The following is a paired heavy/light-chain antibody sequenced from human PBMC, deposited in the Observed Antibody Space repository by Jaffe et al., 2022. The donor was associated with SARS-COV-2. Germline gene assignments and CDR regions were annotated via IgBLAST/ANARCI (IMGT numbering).Heavy chain of an antibody. D-gene: IGHD6-13*01. CDR3: ARHRVFGSSWYSPDAYYFDY. Sequence: QLQLQESGPGLVKPSETLSLTCTVSGGSISSSSYYWGWIRQPPGKGLEWIGSIFYSGSTYYNPSLKSRVTISVDTSKNQFSLKLSSVTAADTAVYYCARHRVFGSSWYSPDAYYFDYWGQGTLVTVSS. J-gene: IGHJ4*02. CDR2: IFYSGST. V-gene: IGHV4-39*01. CDR1: GGSISSSSYY.
Light chain of an antibody. CDR3: QQRSNWPPFIT. CDR2: DAS. J-gene: IGKJ5*01. V-gene: IGKV3-11*01. Sequence: EIVLTQSPATLSLSPGERATLSCRASQSVSSYLAWYQQKPGQAPRLLIYDASNRATGIPARFSGSGSGTDFTLTISSLEPEDFAVYYCQQRSNWPPFITFGQGTRLEAK. CDR1: QSVSSY.